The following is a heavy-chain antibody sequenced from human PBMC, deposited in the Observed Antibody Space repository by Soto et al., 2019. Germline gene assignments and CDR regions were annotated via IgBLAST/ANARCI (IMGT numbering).Heavy chain of an antibody. CDR3: AKDWEYCSGGSCYSAGSWFDY. D-gene: IGHD2-15*01. Sequence: EVQLLESGGGLVQPGGSLRLSCAASGFTFSSYAMSWVRQAPGKGLEWVSAISGSGGSTYYADSVKGRFTISRDNSKNTLYLQMNSLRAEDTAVYYCAKDWEYCSGGSCYSAGSWFDYWGQGTLVTVSS. J-gene: IGHJ4*02. CDR2: ISGSGGST. CDR1: GFTFSSYA. V-gene: IGHV3-23*01.